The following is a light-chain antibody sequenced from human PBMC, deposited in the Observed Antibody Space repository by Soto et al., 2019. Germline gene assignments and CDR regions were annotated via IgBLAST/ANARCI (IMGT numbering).Light chain of an antibody. V-gene: IGKV1-39*01. Sequence: DIQMTQSPSSLSASVGDRVTITCRASESIGGFLNWYQQKPGKAPKLLIYAASNLHYGVPSRFSGTGSGTDFTLTISCLQPEDFATYYCQQSSSITPTFGQGTKLEGK. CDR3: QQSSSITPT. CDR1: ESIGGF. CDR2: AAS. J-gene: IGKJ1*01.